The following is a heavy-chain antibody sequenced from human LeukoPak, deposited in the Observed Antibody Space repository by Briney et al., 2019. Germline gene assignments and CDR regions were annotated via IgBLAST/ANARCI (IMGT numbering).Heavy chain of an antibody. CDR2: ISGSGGST. D-gene: IGHD4-17*01. CDR1: GFTFSSYA. J-gene: IGHJ4*02. Sequence: GGSLRLSCAASGFTFSSYAMSWVRQAPGKGLEWVSAISGSGGSTYYADSVKGRFTISRDNSKNTQYLQMNSLRAEDTAVYYCAKDLGYGDYVVYDYWGQGTLVTVSS. V-gene: IGHV3-23*01. CDR3: AKDLGYGDYVVYDY.